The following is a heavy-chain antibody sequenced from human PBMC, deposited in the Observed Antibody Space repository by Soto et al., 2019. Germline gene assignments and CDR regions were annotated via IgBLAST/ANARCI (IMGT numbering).Heavy chain of an antibody. CDR3: ARDAVVVPAAPNTYYYYYGMDV. Sequence: GGSLRLSCAASGFTFSYYYMIWIRQAPGKGLEWVSYISSSGSTIYYADSVKGRFTISRDNAKNSLYLQMNSLRAEDTAVYYCARDAVVVPAAPNTYYYYYGMDVWGQGTTVTVSS. CDR2: ISSSGSTI. J-gene: IGHJ6*02. CDR1: GFTFSYYY. V-gene: IGHV3-11*01. D-gene: IGHD2-2*01.